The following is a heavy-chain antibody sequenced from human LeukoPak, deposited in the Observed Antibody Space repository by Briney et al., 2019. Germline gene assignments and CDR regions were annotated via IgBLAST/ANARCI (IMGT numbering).Heavy chain of an antibody. J-gene: IGHJ3*02. V-gene: IGHV1-24*01. CDR1: GYTLTELS. Sequence: ASVNVSCKVSGYTLTELSMHWVRQAPGKGLEWMGGFDPEDGERIYAQKFQGRVTMTEDTSTDTAYMELSSLRSEDTAVYYCATRQNQKWELYAFDIWGQGTMVTVSS. CDR3: ATRQNQKWELYAFDI. D-gene: IGHD1-26*01. CDR2: FDPEDGER.